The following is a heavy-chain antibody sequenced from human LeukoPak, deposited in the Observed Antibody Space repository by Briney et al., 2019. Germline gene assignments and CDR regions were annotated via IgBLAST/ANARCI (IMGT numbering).Heavy chain of an antibody. V-gene: IGHV3-23*01. D-gene: IGHD2-2*01. CDR2: ISGSGGTT. CDR1: GFTFSSYA. J-gene: IGHJ4*02. Sequence: GGSLRLSRAASGFTFSSYAMTWVRHAPGKGLEWVSGISGSGGTTYYADSVKGRFTISRDNSNNTLYLQMNSLRAEDTAVYYCAKDRWDSVIVPALGDLGYWGQGTLVTVSS. CDR3: AKDRWDSVIVPALGDLGY.